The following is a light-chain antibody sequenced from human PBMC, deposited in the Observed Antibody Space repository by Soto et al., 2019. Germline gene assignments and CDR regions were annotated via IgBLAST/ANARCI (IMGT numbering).Light chain of an antibody. J-gene: IGKJ2*01. CDR2: GAS. CDR1: QSIRSY. CDR3: QQSYTTPYT. V-gene: IGKV1-39*01. Sequence: DLQMNQSPSSLSASVGDRVTITCRASQSIRSYLNWYHQKPGKTPQLLIYGASNLQSGAPSRFTGRGSGTHFTLTISSLQPEDFATYYCQQSYTTPYTFGQGTKLEIK.